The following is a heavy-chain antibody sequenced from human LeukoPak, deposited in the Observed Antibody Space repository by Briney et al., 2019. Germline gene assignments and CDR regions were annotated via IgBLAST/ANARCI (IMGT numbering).Heavy chain of an antibody. CDR3: ASRYCSGGSCPPTPTFDY. Sequence: GPVKVSCKGSGGTFSSYAINWGRQAPGPGLEWMGRISTNTGNPTYAQGFTGRFGFTLDTSVSTAYLQISSLKAEDTAVYYCASRYCSGGSCPPTPTFDYWGQGTLVTVSS. V-gene: IGHV7-4-1*02. D-gene: IGHD2-15*01. CDR2: ISTNTGNP. J-gene: IGHJ4*02. CDR1: GGTFSSYA.